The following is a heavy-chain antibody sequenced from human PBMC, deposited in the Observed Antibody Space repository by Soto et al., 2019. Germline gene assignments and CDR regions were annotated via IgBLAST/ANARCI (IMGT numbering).Heavy chain of an antibody. D-gene: IGHD3-3*01. Sequence: EVQLVESGGGLVQPGGSLRLSCAASGFTFSSYSMNWVRQAPGKGLEWVSYISSSSSTIYYADSVKGRFTISRDNAKNSLXXXXXXXXXEDTAVYYCARDPPRIWSGYYREFDYWGQGTLVTVSS. CDR1: GFTFSSYS. V-gene: IGHV3-48*01. J-gene: IGHJ4*02. CDR2: ISSSSSTI. CDR3: ARDPPRIWSGYYREFDY.